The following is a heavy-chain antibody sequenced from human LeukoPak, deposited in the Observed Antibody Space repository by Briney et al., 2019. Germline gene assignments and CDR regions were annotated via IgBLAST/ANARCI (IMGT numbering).Heavy chain of an antibody. CDR1: GGSISSGGYY. CDR3: ARHSERWLVGGCFDI. D-gene: IGHD6-19*01. J-gene: IGHJ3*02. V-gene: IGHV4-31*03. CDR2: IYYSGST. Sequence: SETLSLTCTVSGGSISSGGYYWSWIRQHPGKGLEWIGYIYYSGSTYYNPSLKSRVTISVDTSKNQFSQKLSSVTAADTAVYYCARHSERWLVGGCFDIWGQGTMVTVSS.